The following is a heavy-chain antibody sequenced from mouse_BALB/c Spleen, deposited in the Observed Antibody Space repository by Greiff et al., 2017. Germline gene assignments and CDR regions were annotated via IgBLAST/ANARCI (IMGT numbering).Heavy chain of an antibody. V-gene: IGHV3-6*02. J-gene: IGHJ1*01. Sequence: EVQRVESGPGLVKPSQSLSLTCSVTGYSITSGYYWNWIRQFPGNKLEWMGYISYDGSNNYNPSLKNRISITRDTSKNQFFLKLNSVTTEDTATYYCARVVGWYFDVWGAGTTVTVSS. CDR2: ISYDGSN. CDR3: ARVVGWYFDV. CDR1: GYSITSGYY.